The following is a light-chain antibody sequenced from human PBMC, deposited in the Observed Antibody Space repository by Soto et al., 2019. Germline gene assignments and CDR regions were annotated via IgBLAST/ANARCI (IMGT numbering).Light chain of an antibody. CDR1: QSISSW. J-gene: IGKJ1*01. V-gene: IGKV1-5*03. Sequence: DIQMTQSPSILSASVGDRVTITCRASQSISSWLAWYQQKPGKAPNLLIHKASHLESGVPSRFSGSGSGTEFTLTISSLQPGDFATYYCQHYNTSPWTFGQGTKVEIK. CDR3: QHYNTSPWT. CDR2: KAS.